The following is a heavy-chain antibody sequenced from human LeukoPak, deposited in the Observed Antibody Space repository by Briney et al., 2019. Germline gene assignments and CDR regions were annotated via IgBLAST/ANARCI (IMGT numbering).Heavy chain of an antibody. D-gene: IGHD3-10*01. CDR1: GFTVSSNY. J-gene: IGHJ3*02. V-gene: IGHV3-53*01. Sequence: GGSLRLSCAASGFTVSSNYMSWVRQAPGKGLEWVSVIYSGGSTYYADSVKGRFTISRDNSKNTLYLQMNSLRAEDTAVYYCAKDLRSGDYGSGSYPRAFDIWGQGTMVTVSS. CDR2: IYSGGST. CDR3: AKDLRSGDYGSGSYPRAFDI.